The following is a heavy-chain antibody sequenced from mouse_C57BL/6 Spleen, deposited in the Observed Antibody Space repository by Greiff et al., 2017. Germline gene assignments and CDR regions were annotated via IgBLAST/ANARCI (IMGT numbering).Heavy chain of an antibody. CDR3: ARNSDLYFDY. V-gene: IGHV2-2*01. CDR2: IWSGGST. CDR1: GFSLTSYG. J-gene: IGHJ2*01. Sequence: QVQLQQSGPGLVQPSQSLSITCTVSGFSLTSYGVHWVRQSPGKGREWLGVIWSGGSTDYNAAFISRLSISKDNSKSQVFFKMNSRQADDTAIYYCARNSDLYFDYWGQGTTLTVSS.